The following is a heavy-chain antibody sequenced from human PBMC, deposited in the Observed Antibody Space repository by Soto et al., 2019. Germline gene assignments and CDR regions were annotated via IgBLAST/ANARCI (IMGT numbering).Heavy chain of an antibody. CDR2: ISESSSNT. V-gene: IGHV3-23*01. CDR1: GLTFSRHA. CDR3: AKKPTGFDS. J-gene: IGHJ5*01. Sequence: EVQLLESGGGLVQPGGSLRLSCAASGLTFSRHAMAWVRQAPGKGLEWLSSISESSSNTYYADSVKGRFTISKDNSKNMLYLQMNSLRDEDTAVYYCAKKPTGFDSCGQGTLVTVSS.